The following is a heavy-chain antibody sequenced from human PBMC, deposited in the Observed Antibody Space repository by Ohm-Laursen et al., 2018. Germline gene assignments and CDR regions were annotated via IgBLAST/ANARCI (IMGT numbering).Heavy chain of an antibody. D-gene: IGHD6-13*01. CDR1: GGSISSYY. V-gene: IGHV4-59*08. Sequence: SETLSLTCTVSGGSISSYYWSWIRQPPGKGLEWIAYISYSGSTSYNPSLKSRVTMSVDTSKNQFSLKLNSVTAADTAVYYCARLTSGGYSSSWFGYYFDYWGPGTLVTVSS. CDR2: ISYSGST. CDR3: ARLTSGGYSSSWFGYYFDY. J-gene: IGHJ4*02.